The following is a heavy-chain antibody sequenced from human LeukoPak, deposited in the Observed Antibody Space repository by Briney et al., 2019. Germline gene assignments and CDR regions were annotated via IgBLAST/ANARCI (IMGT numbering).Heavy chain of an antibody. CDR1: GFSFSSYG. J-gene: IGHJ6*03. D-gene: IGHD5-12*01. Sequence: GGTLRLSCAASGFSFSSYGMSWVRQAPGKGLEWVAFIRYDGSNKYYADSVKGRFTISRDNSKNTLYLQMNSLRAEDTAVYYCAKVGNGGYPYYYYYYMDVWGKGTTVTISS. CDR2: IRYDGSNK. V-gene: IGHV3-30*02. CDR3: AKVGNGGYPYYYYYYMDV.